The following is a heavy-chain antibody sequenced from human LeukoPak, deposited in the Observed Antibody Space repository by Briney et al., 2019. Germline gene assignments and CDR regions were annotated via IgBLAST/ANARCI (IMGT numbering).Heavy chain of an antibody. CDR3: ARADGDCSSTSGRCYFDY. CDR1: GYTFTSYD. Sequence: ASVKVSCKASGYTFTSYDINWVRQATGQGLEWMGRINPNSGGTNNAQKFQGRVTMTRDTSISTAYMELSRLRSDDTAVYYCARADGDCSSTSGRCYFDYWGQGTLVTVSS. CDR2: INPNSGGT. J-gene: IGHJ4*02. V-gene: IGHV1-2*06. D-gene: IGHD2-2*01.